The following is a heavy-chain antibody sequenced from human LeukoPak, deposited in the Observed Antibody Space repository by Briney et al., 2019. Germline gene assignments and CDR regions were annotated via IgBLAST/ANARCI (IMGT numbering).Heavy chain of an antibody. CDR2: INSDGSST. CDR3: ARGRRSGWYLDY. CDR1: GFTFSSYW. Sequence: GGSQRLSCAASGFTFSSYWMHWVRQAPGKGLVWVSRINSDGSSTSYADSVKGRFTISRDNAKNTLYLQMNSLRAEDTAVYYCARGRRSGWYLDYWGQGTLVTVSS. D-gene: IGHD6-19*01. V-gene: IGHV3-74*01. J-gene: IGHJ4*02.